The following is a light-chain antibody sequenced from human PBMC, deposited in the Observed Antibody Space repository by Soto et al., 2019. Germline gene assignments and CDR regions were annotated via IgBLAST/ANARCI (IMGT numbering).Light chain of an antibody. V-gene: IGKV3-15*01. CDR1: QSVSSS. CDR2: ATS. Sequence: EIVMTQSPVTLSVSPGERVTLSCRASQSVSSSLAWYQQKPGQAPRLLIHATSTRAMGVPATFSGSGSGTEFSLTISSLQADHFAIYYCQQYRHWSVTFGQGTKVEIK. CDR3: QQYRHWSVT. J-gene: IGKJ1*01.